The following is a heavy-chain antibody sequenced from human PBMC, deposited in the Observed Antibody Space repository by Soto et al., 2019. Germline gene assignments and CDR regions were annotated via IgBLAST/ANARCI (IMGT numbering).Heavy chain of an antibody. CDR3: ARHLGDYAAFDI. CDR2: IYPDDSDT. J-gene: IGHJ3*02. Sequence: PGESLKISCQGSRYSFASYWIGWVRQMPGKGLEWMGIIYPDDSDTGYSPSFQGQVTISADKSISTAYLQWSSLKASDTAMYYCARHLGDYAAFDIWGQGTMVTVS. CDR1: RYSFASYW. D-gene: IGHD4-17*01. V-gene: IGHV5-51*01.